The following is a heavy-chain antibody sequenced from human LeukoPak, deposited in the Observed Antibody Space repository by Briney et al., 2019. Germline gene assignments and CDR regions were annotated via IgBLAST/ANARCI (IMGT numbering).Heavy chain of an antibody. CDR1: GFTFSSYA. D-gene: IGHD3-22*01. CDR3: AKGDSSGYYPYYFDY. Sequence: GGSLRLSCAASGFTFSSYAMSRVRQAPGKGLEWVSAISGSGGSTYYADSVKGRFTISRDNSKNTLYLQMNSLRAEDTAVYYCAKGDSSGYYPYYFDYWGQGTLVTVSS. V-gene: IGHV3-23*01. CDR2: ISGSGGST. J-gene: IGHJ4*02.